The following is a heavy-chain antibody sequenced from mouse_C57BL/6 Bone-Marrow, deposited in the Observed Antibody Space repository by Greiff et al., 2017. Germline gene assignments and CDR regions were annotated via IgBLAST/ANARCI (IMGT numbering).Heavy chain of an antibody. CDR3: TRFHYDLYYYAMDY. V-gene: IGHV1-15*01. D-gene: IGHD2-4*01. CDR2: IDPETGGT. J-gene: IGHJ4*01. CDR1: GYTFTDYE. Sequence: VQLQQSGAELVRPGASVTLSCKASGYTFTDYEMHWVKQTPVHGLEWIGAIDPETGGTAYNQKFKGKAILTADKSSSTAYMELRSLTSEVSAVYYCTRFHYDLYYYAMDYWGQGTSVTVSS.